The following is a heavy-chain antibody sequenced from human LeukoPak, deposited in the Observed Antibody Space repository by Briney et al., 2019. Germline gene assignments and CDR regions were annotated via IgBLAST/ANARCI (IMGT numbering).Heavy chain of an antibody. V-gene: IGHV3-21*01. J-gene: IGHJ6*02. CDR3: ARDRVVVAANSGVNYYYYYGMDV. CDR1: GFTFSSYS. CDR2: ISSSSSYI. D-gene: IGHD2-15*01. Sequence: GGSLRLSCAASGFTFSSYSMNWVRQAPGKGLEWVSSISSSSSYIYYADSVKGRFTISRDNAKNSLYLQMNSLRAEDTAVYYCARDRVVVAANSGVNYYYYYGMDVWGQGTLVTVSS.